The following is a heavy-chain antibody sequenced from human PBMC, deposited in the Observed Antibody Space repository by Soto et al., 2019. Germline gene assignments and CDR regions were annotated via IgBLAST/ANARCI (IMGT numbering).Heavy chain of an antibody. CDR1: RLAYKNRA. V-gene: IGHV1-18*01. J-gene: IGHJ5*02. Sequence: CKDPRLAYKNRAMCWLQQETKKGLEWMGWINTYNGNTNHAQKLQGRVTMTTDTSTSTAYMELRSLRSDDSAVYYCARFVSSGTYYNQYNWFDPWGQGTLVSVYS. D-gene: IGHD3-10*01. CDR2: INTYNGNT. CDR3: ARFVSSGTYYNQYNWFDP.